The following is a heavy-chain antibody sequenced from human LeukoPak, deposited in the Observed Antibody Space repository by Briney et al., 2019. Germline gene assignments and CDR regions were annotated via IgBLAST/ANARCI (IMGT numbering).Heavy chain of an antibody. CDR3: ARDLPPPSSSWPVDY. J-gene: IGHJ4*02. Sequence: GGSLRLSCAASGFTFSSYSMNWVRQAPGKGLEWVSYISSSSSTIYYADSVKGRVTISRDNAKNSLYLQMNSLRAEDTAVYYCARDLPPPSSSWPVDYWGQGTLVTVSS. V-gene: IGHV3-48*01. CDR1: GFTFSSYS. CDR2: ISSSSSTI. D-gene: IGHD6-13*01.